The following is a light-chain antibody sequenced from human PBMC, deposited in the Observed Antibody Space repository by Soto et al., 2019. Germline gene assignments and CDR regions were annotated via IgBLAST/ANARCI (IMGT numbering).Light chain of an antibody. CDR1: QSVSNN. CDR3: QQYNNWPPIT. CDR2: YAS. J-gene: IGKJ5*01. V-gene: IGKV3-15*01. Sequence: EIMMTQSPATLSVSPGERATLSCRASQSVSNNVAWYQQKPGQAPRLLNYYASTRATGIPARFSGSGSGTEFTLTIRSIQSEDFALYYCQQYNNWPPITCGQGTRLEMK.